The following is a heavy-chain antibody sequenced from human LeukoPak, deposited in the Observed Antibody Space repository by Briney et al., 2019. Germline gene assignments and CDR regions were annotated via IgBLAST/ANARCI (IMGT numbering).Heavy chain of an antibody. V-gene: IGHV3-23*01. Sequence: PGGSLRLSCAASGFTFSNYWMSWVRQAPGKGLEWVSAISASGGSTYYADSVKGRFTISRDNSKNTLYLQMNSLRAEDTAVYYCAKCYSSGWYYFDYWGQGTLVTVSS. CDR2: ISASGGST. CDR1: GFTFSNYW. J-gene: IGHJ4*02. D-gene: IGHD6-19*01. CDR3: AKCYSSGWYYFDY.